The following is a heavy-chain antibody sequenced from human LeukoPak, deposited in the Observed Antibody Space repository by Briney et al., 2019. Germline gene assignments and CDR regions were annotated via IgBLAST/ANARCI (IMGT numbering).Heavy chain of an antibody. V-gene: IGHV4-39*07. J-gene: IGHJ5*02. Sequence: SETLSLTCTVSGGSISSSSYYWGWIRQPPGKGLEWIGSIHYSGSTNYNPSLKSRVTISVDTSKNQFSLKLSSVTAADTAVYYCARGQGVTVIKVGKNWFDPWSQGTQVIVSP. CDR2: IHYSGST. CDR3: ARGQGVTVIKVGKNWFDP. D-gene: IGHD3-22*01. CDR1: GGSISSSSYY.